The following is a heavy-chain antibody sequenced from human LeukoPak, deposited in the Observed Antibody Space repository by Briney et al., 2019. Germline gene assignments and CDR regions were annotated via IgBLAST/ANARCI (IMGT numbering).Heavy chain of an antibody. CDR2: IKLDGSQK. CDR1: GFTFSNYW. J-gene: IGHJ3*02. D-gene: IGHD3-10*01. Sequence: GGSLRLSCAASGFTFSNYWMSWVRQAPGKGLEWVANIKLDGSQKYYVDSVKGRFTISRDNAKNSPYLRMNSLRVEDTAFYYCARDGMGVIKAFDIWGQGTMVTVSS. V-gene: IGHV3-7*05. CDR3: ARDGMGVIKAFDI.